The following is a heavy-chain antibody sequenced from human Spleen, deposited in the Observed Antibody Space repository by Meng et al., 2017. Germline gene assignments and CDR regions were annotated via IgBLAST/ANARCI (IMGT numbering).Heavy chain of an antibody. D-gene: IGHD4-11*01. V-gene: IGHV3-7*01. CDR2: IKEDGSET. Sequence: ESLKILCAASGFTFSNYWISWVRQAPGKGLEWVANIKEDGSETYYVDSMKGRFTISRDNAQNSLYLQLNSLNAEDTDIYHCAREVNYGPTAFDIWGQGTMVTVSS. J-gene: IGHJ3*02. CDR1: GFTFSNYW. CDR3: AREVNYGPTAFDI.